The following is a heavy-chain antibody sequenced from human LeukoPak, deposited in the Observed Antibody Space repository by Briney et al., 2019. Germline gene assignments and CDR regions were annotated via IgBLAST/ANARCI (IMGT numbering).Heavy chain of an antibody. D-gene: IGHD1-26*01. Sequence: PGGSLRLSCAASGFSASDFYMTWIRQSPGTGLEWISYMSVTGRTIYYANSVRGRFTISRDNAKNSLYLQMNSLRAEDMALYYCAKGTRGATNTMFDYWGQGTLVTVSS. CDR1: GFSASDFY. CDR3: AKGTRGATNTMFDY. CDR2: MSVTGRTI. J-gene: IGHJ4*02. V-gene: IGHV3-11*01.